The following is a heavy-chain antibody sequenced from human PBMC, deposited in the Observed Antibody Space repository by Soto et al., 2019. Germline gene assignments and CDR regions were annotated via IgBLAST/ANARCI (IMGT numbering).Heavy chain of an antibody. J-gene: IGHJ5*02. CDR2: IHGNGGT. V-gene: IGHV4-39*07. D-gene: IGHD3-22*01. CDR3: ARAAYYDSSGYYPWWFDP. CDR1: GDSISSSSYY. Sequence: SETLSLTCSVSGDSISSSSYYWGWIRQSPGEGLEWIGNIHGNGGTQYNPSLSSRVIISVDRSKNQFSLKLSSVTAADTAVYYCARAAYYDSSGYYPWWFDPWGQGTLVTVSS.